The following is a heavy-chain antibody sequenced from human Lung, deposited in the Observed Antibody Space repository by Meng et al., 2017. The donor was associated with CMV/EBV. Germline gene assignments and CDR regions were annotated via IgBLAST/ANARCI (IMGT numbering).Heavy chain of an antibody. J-gene: IGHJ4*02. V-gene: IGHV7-4-1*01. CDR3: ARGNGWRGDY. CDR2: IHINTTNP. D-gene: IGHD6-19*01. Sequence: GVKLTTAWDTVTVYCHAARFTFTSCSRHWQRHAHGQELEWMGWIHINTTNPTHAQRCRGRIVFSMDTTVSTADLQIDSLKADDTDVYYCARGNGWRGDYWGQGTLVTVSS. CDR1: RFTFTSCS.